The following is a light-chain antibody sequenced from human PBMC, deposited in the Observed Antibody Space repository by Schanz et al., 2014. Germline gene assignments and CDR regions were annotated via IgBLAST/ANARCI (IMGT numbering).Light chain of an antibody. J-gene: IGKJ1*01. CDR2: DAS. CDR1: QGISSW. Sequence: IQLTQSPSSLSAFVGDRVTITCRASQGISSWLAWYQQKPGKAPKLLIYDASSLEGGVPSRFSGSRSGTEFTLTISSLQPDDFATYYCQQYNTYSPWTFGQGTKVEIK. CDR3: QQYNTYSPWT. V-gene: IGKV1-5*01.